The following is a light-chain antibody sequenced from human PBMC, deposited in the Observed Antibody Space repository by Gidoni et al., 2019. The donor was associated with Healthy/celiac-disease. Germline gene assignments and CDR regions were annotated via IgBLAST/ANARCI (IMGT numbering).Light chain of an antibody. CDR3: QQRNNWPRVT. V-gene: IGKV3-11*01. CDR1: QSISSY. CDR2: DAS. J-gene: IGKJ4*01. Sequence: EIVLPQSPAPLSLSPGERATITCRASQSISSYLSWYQQKPGQAPRLLIFDASNRDTGIPARFSGSGSGTDFTLTISSLEPEDFAVYYCQQRNNWPRVTFGGGTKVEIK.